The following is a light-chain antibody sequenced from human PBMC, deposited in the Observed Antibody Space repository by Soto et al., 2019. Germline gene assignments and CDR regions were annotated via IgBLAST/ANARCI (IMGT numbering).Light chain of an antibody. CDR1: SSDVGGYNY. CDR2: EVS. CDR3: SSYTSSSTDVV. V-gene: IGLV2-14*01. J-gene: IGLJ2*01. Sequence: QSVLTQPASVSGSPGQSITISCTGTSSDVGGYNYVSWYQQHPGKAPKLMIYEVSNRPSGVSTRFSGSKSGNTASLTISGLQAEDEADYYCSSYTSSSTDVVFGGGTKLTVL.